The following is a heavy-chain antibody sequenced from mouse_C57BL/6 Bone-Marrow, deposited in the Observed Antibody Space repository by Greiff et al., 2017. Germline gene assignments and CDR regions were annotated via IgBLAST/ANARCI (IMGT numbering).Heavy chain of an antibody. CDR1: GYTFTSYW. CDR3: ARVTTVPNWYFDV. J-gene: IGHJ1*03. Sequence: QVQLQQPGAELVRPGTSVKLSCKASGYTFTSYWMHWVKQRPGQGLEWIGVIDPSDSYTNYNQKFKGKATLTVDTYSSTAYMQLSSLTSEDSAVYYCARVTTVPNWYFDVWGTGTTVTVSS. D-gene: IGHD1-1*01. V-gene: IGHV1-59*01. CDR2: IDPSDSYT.